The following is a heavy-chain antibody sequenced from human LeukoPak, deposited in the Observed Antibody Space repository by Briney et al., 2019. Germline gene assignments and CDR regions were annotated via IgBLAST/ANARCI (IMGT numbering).Heavy chain of an antibody. CDR2: INPSGGST. J-gene: IGHJ4*02. Sequence: VASVKVSCKASGYTFTSYYMHWVRQAPGQGLEWMGIINPSGGSTSYAQKFQGRVTMTRDTSTSTAYMELSSLRSEDTAVYYCARETYYYDSSGYPLGYYFDYWGQGTLVTVSS. CDR3: ARETYYYDSSGYPLGYYFDY. D-gene: IGHD3-22*01. V-gene: IGHV1-46*01. CDR1: GYTFTSYY.